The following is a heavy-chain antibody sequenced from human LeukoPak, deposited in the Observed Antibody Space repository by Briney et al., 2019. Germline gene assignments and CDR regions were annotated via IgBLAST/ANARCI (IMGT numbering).Heavy chain of an antibody. CDR3: ASTGWFGELCLDF. V-gene: IGHV3-21*01. CDR2: ISSTSSSI. CDR1: GXTFSSYE. J-gene: IGHJ4*02. Sequence: PVGSLRLSCAASGXTFSSYEMNWVRQAPGRGPEWVSSISSTSSSIYYADSVKGRFTISRDNAKNSLYLQMSSLRAEDTALYYCASTGWFGELCLDFWGPGTLVTVSS. D-gene: IGHD3-10*01.